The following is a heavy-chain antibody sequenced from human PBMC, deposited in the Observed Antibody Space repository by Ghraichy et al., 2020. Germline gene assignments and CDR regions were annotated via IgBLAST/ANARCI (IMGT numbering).Heavy chain of an antibody. CDR2: MKTDGSER. J-gene: IGHJ4*02. D-gene: IGHD3-10*02. CDR3: VTDVRGGHFEH. V-gene: IGHV3-7*01. Sequence: GGSLRLSCAASGLTLSNYWMAWVRQAPGKGLEWVANMKTDGSERYYVDSVEGRFTISRDNAKNSVYLQMNSLRAEDTAVYFCVTDVRGGHFEHWGQGTLVTVSS. CDR1: GLTLSNYW.